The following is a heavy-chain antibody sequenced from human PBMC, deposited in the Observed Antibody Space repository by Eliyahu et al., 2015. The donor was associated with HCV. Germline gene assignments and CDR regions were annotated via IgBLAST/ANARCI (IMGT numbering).Heavy chain of an antibody. D-gene: IGHD3-16*01. J-gene: IGHJ3*02. CDR3: ARDHVPLSAFDI. V-gene: IGHV1-69*04. CDR1: GGTFSSYA. CDR2: IIPILGIA. Sequence: QVQLVQSGAEVKKPGSSVKVSCKASGGTFSSYAISWVRQAPGQGLEWMGRIIPILGIANYAQKFQGRVTITADKSTSTAYMELSSLRSEDTALYYCARDHVPLSAFDIWGQGTMVTVSS.